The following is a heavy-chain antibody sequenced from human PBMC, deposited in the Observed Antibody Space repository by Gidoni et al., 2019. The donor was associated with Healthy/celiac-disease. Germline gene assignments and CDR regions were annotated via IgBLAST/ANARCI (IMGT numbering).Heavy chain of an antibody. J-gene: IGHJ5*02. D-gene: IGHD2-15*01. V-gene: IGHV4-34*01. CDR3: ARGGSSDIVVVVAASNWFDP. CDR2: INHSGST. CDR1: GGSCSGYD. Sequence: QVQLQQWGAGLLKPSETLSLTCAVYGGSCSGYDWSWIRQPPGKGLEWIGEINHSGSTNYNPSLKSRVTISVDTSKNQFSLKLSSVTAADTAVYYCARGGSSDIVVVVAASNWFDPWGQGTLVTVSS.